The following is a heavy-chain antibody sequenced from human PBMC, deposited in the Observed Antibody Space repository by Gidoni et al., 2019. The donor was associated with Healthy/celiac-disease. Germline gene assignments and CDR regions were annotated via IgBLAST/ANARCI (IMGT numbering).Heavy chain of an antibody. CDR3: AKSTAAPNYYMDV. V-gene: IGHV3-30*18. D-gene: IGHD2-2*01. CDR1: GFTFSSYG. CDR2: ISYDGSNK. J-gene: IGHJ6*03. Sequence: QVQLVESGGGVVQPGRSLRRSCAASGFTFSSYGMHWVRQAPGKGLEWVAVISYDGSNKYYADSVKGRFTISRDNSKNTLYLQMNSLRAEDTAVYYCAKSTAAPNYYMDVWGKGTTVTVSS.